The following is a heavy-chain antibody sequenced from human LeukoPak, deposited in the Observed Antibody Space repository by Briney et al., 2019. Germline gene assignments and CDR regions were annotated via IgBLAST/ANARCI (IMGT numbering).Heavy chain of an antibody. Sequence: GGSLRLSCAASGFTVSSNYMSWVRQAPGKGLEWVSVIYSGGSTYYADSVKGRFTISRDNSKNTLYLQMNSLRAEDTAVYYCARGEGSSGYYYGMDVWGQGTTVTVSS. CDR3: ARGEGSSGYYYGMDV. CDR2: IYSGGST. J-gene: IGHJ6*02. CDR1: GFTVSSNY. V-gene: IGHV3-53*01. D-gene: IGHD3-22*01.